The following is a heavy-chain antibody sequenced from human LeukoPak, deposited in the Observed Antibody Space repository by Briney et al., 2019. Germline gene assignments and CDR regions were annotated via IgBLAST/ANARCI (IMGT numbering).Heavy chain of an antibody. CDR2: INHSGST. CDR1: GGSFSGYY. Sequence: PSETLSLTCAVYGGSFSGYYWSWIRQPPGKGLEWIGEINHSGSTNYNPSLKSRVTISVDTSKNQFSLKLSSVTAADTAVYYCARLPARPSYYYYGMDVWGQGTTVTVSS. J-gene: IGHJ6*02. CDR3: ARLPARPSYYYYGMDV. V-gene: IGHV4-34*01.